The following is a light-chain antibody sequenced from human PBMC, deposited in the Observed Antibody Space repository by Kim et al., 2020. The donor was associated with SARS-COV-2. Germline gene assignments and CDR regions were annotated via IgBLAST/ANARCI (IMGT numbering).Light chain of an antibody. CDR1: QGISSY. Sequence: AIRITQSPSSLSASTGDRVTITCRASQGISSYLAWYQQKPGKAPKLLIYAASTLQSGVPSRFSGSGSGTDFTLTISCLQSEDFATYYCQQYYSYPPGTFGQGTKVDIK. V-gene: IGKV1-8*01. CDR3: QQYYSYPPGT. CDR2: AAS. J-gene: IGKJ1*01.